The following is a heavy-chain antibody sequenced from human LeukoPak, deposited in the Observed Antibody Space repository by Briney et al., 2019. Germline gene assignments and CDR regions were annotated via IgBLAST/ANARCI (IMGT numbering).Heavy chain of an antibody. CDR3: ARDRRIAY. CDR1: GFTFSNYW. V-gene: IGHV3-7*01. J-gene: IGHJ4*02. CDR2: IKQDGSEK. Sequence: QSGGSLRLSRAASGFTFSNYWLTWVRQAPGQGLEWVANIKQDGSEKHYVDSVKGRFTISRDNAKNSLYLQMNSLRAEDTAVYYCARDRRIAYWGQGTLVTVSS.